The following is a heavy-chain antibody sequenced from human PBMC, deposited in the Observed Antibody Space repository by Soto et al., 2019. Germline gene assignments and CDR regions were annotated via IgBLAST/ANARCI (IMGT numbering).Heavy chain of an antibody. CDR1: GFTFSSYA. Sequence: GGSLRLSCAASGFTFSSYAMHWVRQAPGKGLEWVAVISYDGSNKYYADSVKGRFTISRDNSKNTLYLQMNSLRAEDTAVYYCARDRGYCTNGVCYRYFDYWGQGTLVPVSS. CDR2: ISYDGSNK. D-gene: IGHD2-8*01. CDR3: ARDRGYCTNGVCYRYFDY. J-gene: IGHJ4*02. V-gene: IGHV3-30-3*01.